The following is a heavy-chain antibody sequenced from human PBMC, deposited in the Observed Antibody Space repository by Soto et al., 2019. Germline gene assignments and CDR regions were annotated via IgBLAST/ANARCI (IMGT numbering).Heavy chain of an antibody. CDR3: ARGPTLAYCGGDCQNVFDY. CDR2: IIPIFGTA. Sequence: ASVKVSCKASGCTFSSYAISWVRQAPGQGLEWMGGIIPIFGTANYAQKFQGGVTITADESTSTAYMELRSLRSEDTAVYYCARGPTLAYCGGDCQNVFDYWGQGTLVTVYS. V-gene: IGHV1-69*13. D-gene: IGHD2-21*02. J-gene: IGHJ4*02. CDR1: GCTFSSYA.